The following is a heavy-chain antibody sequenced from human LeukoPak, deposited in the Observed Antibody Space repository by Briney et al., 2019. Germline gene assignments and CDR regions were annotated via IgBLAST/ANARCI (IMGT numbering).Heavy chain of an antibody. D-gene: IGHD6-13*01. V-gene: IGHV3-33*01. Sequence: GGSLRLSCAASGFTFSNYGIHWIRQAPDKGLEWVAVIWYDGSNKHYADSVKGRFTISRDNSKNTLYLQMNSLRVEDTAVYYCARDSSNAADYWGQGSLVAVSS. CDR3: ARDSSNAADY. J-gene: IGHJ4*02. CDR1: GFTFSNYG. CDR2: IWYDGSNK.